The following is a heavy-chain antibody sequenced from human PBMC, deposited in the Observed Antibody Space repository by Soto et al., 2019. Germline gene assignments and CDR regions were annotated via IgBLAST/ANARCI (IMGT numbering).Heavy chain of an antibody. CDR3: AKDPLGGSTPFDY. D-gene: IGHD1-26*01. Sequence: VGSLRLSCAASGFTFSTYAMSWVRQAPGKGLEWVSAISGSGGSTYYADSVKGRFTISRDNSKNTVYLQMNSLRAEDTAVYYCAKDPLGGSTPFDYWGQGTLVTVSS. J-gene: IGHJ4*02. CDR1: GFTFSTYA. V-gene: IGHV3-23*01. CDR2: ISGSGGST.